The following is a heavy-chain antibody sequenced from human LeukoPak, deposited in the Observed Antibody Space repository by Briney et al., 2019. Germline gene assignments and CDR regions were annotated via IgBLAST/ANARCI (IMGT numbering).Heavy chain of an antibody. CDR1: GGSISSYY. Sequence: PSETLSLTCTVSGGSISSYYWSWIRQPPGKGLEWIGYIYYSGSTNYNPSLKSRVTISVDTSKNQFSLKLSSVTAADTAVYYCARCVVSGSYRLPYGMDVGGKGTTVTVSS. J-gene: IGHJ6*04. V-gene: IGHV4-59*01. D-gene: IGHD3-16*02. CDR2: IYYSGST. CDR3: ARCVVSGSYRLPYGMDV.